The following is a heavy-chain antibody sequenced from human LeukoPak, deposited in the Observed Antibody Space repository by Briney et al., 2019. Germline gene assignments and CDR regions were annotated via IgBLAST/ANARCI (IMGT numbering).Heavy chain of an antibody. CDR2: IWYDGSNK. D-gene: IGHD3-3*01. CDR3: AKCVSGPDFWSGP. V-gene: IGHV3-33*06. Sequence: GGSLRLSCAASGLTFSKYSMQWVRQAPGKGLEWVAGIWYDGSNKYYADSVKGRFTISRDNSRNTVDLQMNSLRVDDTAVYYCAKCVSGPDFWSGPWGQGTLVTVSS. J-gene: IGHJ5*02. CDR1: GLTFSKYS.